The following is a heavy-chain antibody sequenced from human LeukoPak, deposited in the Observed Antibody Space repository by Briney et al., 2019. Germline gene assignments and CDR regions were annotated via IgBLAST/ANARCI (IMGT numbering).Heavy chain of an antibody. Sequence: SETLSLTCTVSGGSISSYYWSWIRQPPGKGLEWIGYVYYSGSTNYNPSLKSRVTISVDTSKNQFSLKLSSVTAADTAVYYCARGSGTAMDNWFDPWGQGTLVTVSS. CDR1: GGSISSYY. CDR3: ARGSGTAMDNWFDP. D-gene: IGHD5-18*01. J-gene: IGHJ5*02. CDR2: VYYSGST. V-gene: IGHV4-59*01.